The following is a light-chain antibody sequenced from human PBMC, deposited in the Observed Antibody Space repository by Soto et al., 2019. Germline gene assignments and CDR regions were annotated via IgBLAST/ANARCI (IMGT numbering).Light chain of an antibody. CDR1: SSNIGAGYD. CDR2: GNN. Sequence: QSVLTQPPSVSGAPGQRVTISCTGSSSNIGAGYDVHWYQRLPGTAPKVLIYGNNNRPSGVPDRFSGSKSGTSASLAITGLQAEDEADYYGQSYDSSLSGSYVFGTGTKVTVL. V-gene: IGLV1-40*01. J-gene: IGLJ1*01. CDR3: QSYDSSLSGSYV.